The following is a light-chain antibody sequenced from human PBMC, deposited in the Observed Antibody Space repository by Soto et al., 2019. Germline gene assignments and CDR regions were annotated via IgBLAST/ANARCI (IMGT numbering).Light chain of an antibody. CDR1: QNILYSSNKKNY. CDR2: WAS. V-gene: IGKV4-1*01. CDR3: AKYHSLAPS. J-gene: IGKJ4*01. Sequence: DIVMTQSPDSLAVSLGERATFNCKSSQNILYSSNKKNYLAWYQQSPGQPPKLLISWASTRESGVPDRFSGGRAVSDSALTISGRQPEDVAVYSGAKYHSLAPSFGGGTKVEFK.